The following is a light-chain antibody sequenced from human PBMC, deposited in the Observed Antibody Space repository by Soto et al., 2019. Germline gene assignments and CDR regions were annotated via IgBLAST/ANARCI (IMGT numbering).Light chain of an antibody. CDR1: STDFVGYNR. CDR2: EVS. CDR3: ATWDDILNGPV. V-gene: IGLV2-18*01. Sequence: QSALTQPPSVSGSPGQSVTISCTGTSTDFVGYNRVSWYQQPPGTAPKLMIYEVSKRPSGVPDRFSGSKSGNTASLAISGLQSEDEADYYCATWDDILNGPVFGGGTKLTVL. J-gene: IGLJ3*02.